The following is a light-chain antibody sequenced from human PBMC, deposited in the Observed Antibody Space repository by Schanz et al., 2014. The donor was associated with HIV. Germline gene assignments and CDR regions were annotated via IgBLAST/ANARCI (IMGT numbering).Light chain of an antibody. CDR3: AAWDDSLNGPV. V-gene: IGLV2-14*01. CDR1: SSDVGAYKP. Sequence: QSALTQPASVSGSPGQSINISCTGTSSDVGAYKPAPWYQQTPGKAPKPMICEVSKRPSGVSNRFSGSKSGNTASLTVSGLQAGDEADYYCAAWDDSLNGPVFGTGTKLTVL. J-gene: IGLJ1*01. CDR2: EVS.